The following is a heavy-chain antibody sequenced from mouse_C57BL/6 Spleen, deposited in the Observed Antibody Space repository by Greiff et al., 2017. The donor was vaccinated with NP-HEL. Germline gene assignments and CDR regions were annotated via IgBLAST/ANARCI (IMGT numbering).Heavy chain of an antibody. V-gene: IGHV1-54*01. CDR3: AREGYGYDEGFDY. CDR1: GYAFTNYL. J-gene: IGHJ2*01. CDR2: INPGSGGT. Sequence: VQLQQSGAELVRPGTSVKVSCKASGYAFTNYLIEWVKQRPGQGLEWIGVINPGSGGTNYNEKFKGKATLTADKSSSTAYMQLSSLTSEDSAVYFCAREGYGYDEGFDYWGQGTTLTVSS. D-gene: IGHD2-2*01.